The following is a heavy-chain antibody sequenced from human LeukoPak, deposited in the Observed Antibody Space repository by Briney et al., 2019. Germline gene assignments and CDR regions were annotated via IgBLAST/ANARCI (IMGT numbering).Heavy chain of an antibody. Sequence: SQTLSLTCTVPGGSISSGSYYSSWIRQPPGKGLEWTGYVYYSGSTNYNPSLKSRVAISVDTSKNQFSLKLSSVTAADTAVYYCARGGRGYPPTIFDYWGQGTLVTVSS. V-gene: IGHV4-61*01. CDR1: GGSISSGSYY. CDR2: VYYSGST. CDR3: ARGGRGYPPTIFDY. J-gene: IGHJ4*02. D-gene: IGHD3-16*02.